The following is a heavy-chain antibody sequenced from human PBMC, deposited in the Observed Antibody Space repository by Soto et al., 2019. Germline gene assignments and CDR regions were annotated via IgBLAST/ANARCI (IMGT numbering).Heavy chain of an antibody. CDR3: AKYGYYDFWSGYYPFDP. V-gene: IGHV3-23*01. CDR1: GFTFSSYA. Sequence: GGSLRLSCAASGFTFSSYAMSWVRQAPGKGLEWVSAISGSGGSTYYADSVKGRFTISRDNSKNTLYLQMNSLRAEDTAVYYCAKYGYYDFWSGYYPFDPWGQGTLVTVSS. J-gene: IGHJ5*02. D-gene: IGHD3-3*01. CDR2: ISGSGGST.